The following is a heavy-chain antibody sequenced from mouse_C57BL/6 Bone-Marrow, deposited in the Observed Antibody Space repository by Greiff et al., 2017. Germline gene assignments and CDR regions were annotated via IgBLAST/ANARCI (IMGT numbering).Heavy chain of an antibody. CDR3: ARRSNWDWFAY. CDR1: GYTFTDYY. J-gene: IGHJ3*01. V-gene: IGHV1-76*01. CDR2: IYPGSGNT. D-gene: IGHD4-1*01. Sequence: VQLQQSGAELVRPGASVKLSCKASGYTFTDYYINWVKQRPGQGLEWIARIYPGSGNTYYNEKFKGKATLTAEKSSSTAYMQLSSLTSEDSAVYFCARRSNWDWFAYWGQGTLVTVSA.